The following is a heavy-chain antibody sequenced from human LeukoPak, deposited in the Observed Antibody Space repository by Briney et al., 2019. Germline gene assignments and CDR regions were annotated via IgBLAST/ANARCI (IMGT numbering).Heavy chain of an antibody. D-gene: IGHD3-22*01. J-gene: IGHJ5*02. CDR3: ARTMGDYYYDSSGYYIP. CDR1: GYTFTSYG. Sequence: ASVKVSCKASGYTFTSYGISWVRQAPGQGLEWMGWISAYNGNTNYAQKLQGSVTMTTDTSTSTAYMELRSLRSDDTAVYYCARTMGDYYYDSSGYYIPWGQGTLVTVSS. CDR2: ISAYNGNT. V-gene: IGHV1-18*01.